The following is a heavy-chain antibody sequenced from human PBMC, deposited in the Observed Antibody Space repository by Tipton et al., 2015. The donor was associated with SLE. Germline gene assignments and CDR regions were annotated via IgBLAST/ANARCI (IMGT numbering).Heavy chain of an antibody. V-gene: IGHV4-61*02. J-gene: IGHJ4*02. D-gene: IGHD2-2*01. CDR2: IYTSGST. CDR3: AVYCSSTSCSFDY. CDR1: GGSISSGSYY. Sequence: LRLSCTVSGGSISSGSYYWSWIRQPAGKGLEWIGRIYTSGSTNYNPSLKSRVTISVDTPKNHFSLKLRSVTAADTAVYYCAVYCSSTSCSFDYWGQGTLVTVSS.